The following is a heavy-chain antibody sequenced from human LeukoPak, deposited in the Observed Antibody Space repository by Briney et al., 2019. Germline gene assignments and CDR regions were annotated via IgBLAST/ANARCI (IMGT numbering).Heavy chain of an antibody. D-gene: IGHD3-10*02. CDR2: ISYSGSA. V-gene: IGHV4-59*01. CDR3: ARDVRAFDY. J-gene: IGHJ4*02. Sequence: LETLSLTCTVSGGSITTYYWSWIRHPPRKELEWIGHISYSGSANYSPSLKSRVNISVDTSKNQFSLRLNSVTAADTAVYYCARDVRAFDYWGQGTLVTVSS. CDR1: GGSITTYY.